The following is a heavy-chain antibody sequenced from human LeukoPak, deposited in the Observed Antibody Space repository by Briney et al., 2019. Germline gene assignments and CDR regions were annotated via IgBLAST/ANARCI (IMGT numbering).Heavy chain of an antibody. D-gene: IGHD2-8*02. CDR2: IYIRGTT. CDR1: GDSISSGSYY. Sequence: PSQTLSLTCTVSGDSISSGSYYWSWIRQPAGKGLEWIGRIYIRGTTNYNPSLKSRVTISADTSKNQFSLKLDSVTAADTAVYYCARGYWFYFDHWGQGTLVTVSS. J-gene: IGHJ4*02. CDR3: ARGYWFYFDH. V-gene: IGHV4-61*02.